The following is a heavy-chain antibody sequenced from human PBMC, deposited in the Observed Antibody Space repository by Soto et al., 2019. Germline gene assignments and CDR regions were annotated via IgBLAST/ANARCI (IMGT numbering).Heavy chain of an antibody. CDR3: ARYCSSTSCYVRKTGNAFDI. V-gene: IGHV4-39*01. D-gene: IGHD2-2*01. J-gene: IGHJ3*02. CDR2: IYYSGST. Sequence: QLQLQESGPGLVKPSETLSLTCTVSGGSISSSSYYWGWIRQPPGKGLEWIGSIYYSGSTYYNPSLKRRVTISVDTSKNQSSMTMSSVTAADTAVYYCARYCSSTSCYVRKTGNAFDIWGQGTMVTVSS. CDR1: GGSISSSSYY.